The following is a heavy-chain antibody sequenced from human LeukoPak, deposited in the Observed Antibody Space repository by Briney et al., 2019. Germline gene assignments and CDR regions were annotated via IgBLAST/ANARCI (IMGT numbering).Heavy chain of an antibody. Sequence: SVKVSCKASGGTFSSYAISWVRQAPGQGLEWMGGIIPIFGTANYAQKFQGRVTITADESTSTAYMELSSLRSEDTAVYYCARSEMATITSWFDPWGQGTLVTVSS. V-gene: IGHV1-69*13. CDR2: IIPIFGTA. J-gene: IGHJ5*02. CDR3: ARSEMATITSWFDP. CDR1: GGTFSSYA. D-gene: IGHD5-24*01.